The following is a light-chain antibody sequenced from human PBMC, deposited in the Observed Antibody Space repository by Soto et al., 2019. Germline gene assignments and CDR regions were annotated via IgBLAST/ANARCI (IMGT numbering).Light chain of an antibody. CDR1: QSISIY. J-gene: IGKJ5*01. CDR2: GTS. CDR3: QQYNAWPPT. Sequence: EIVMTQSPATLSASPGERATLSCRASQSISIYLAWYQQKPGQAPRLLISGTSTRATGIPARFSGSGSGTELTLTISSLQSEDFAVYYCQQYNAWPPTFGQGTRLE. V-gene: IGKV3-15*01.